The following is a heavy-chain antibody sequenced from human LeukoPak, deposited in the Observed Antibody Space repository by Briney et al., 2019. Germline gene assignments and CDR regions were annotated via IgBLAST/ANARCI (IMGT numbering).Heavy chain of an antibody. CDR3: AKAGAAFSPYYFDS. J-gene: IGHJ4*02. CDR1: GFTFDDYA. V-gene: IGHV3-9*01. CDR2: ISWNSGSI. Sequence: PGGSLRLSCAASGFTFDDYAMPWVRQAPGKGLEWVSGISWNSGSIGYADSVKGRFTISRDNAKNSLYLQMNSLRAEDTALYYCAKAGAAFSPYYFDSWGQGTLVTVSS. D-gene: IGHD6-13*01.